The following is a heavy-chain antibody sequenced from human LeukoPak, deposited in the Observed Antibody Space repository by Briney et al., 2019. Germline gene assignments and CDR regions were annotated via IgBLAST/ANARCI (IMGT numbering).Heavy chain of an antibody. CDR1: GFTFSSYA. D-gene: IGHD3-10*01. CDR3: AKDLRWFGELSSFGMDV. Sequence: GGSLRLSCAASGFTFSSYAMSWVRQAPGKGLEWVSGISWNSGSIGYADSVKGRFTISRDNAKNSLYLQMNSLRAEDTALYYCAKDLRWFGELSSFGMDVWGQGTTVTVSS. CDR2: ISWNSGSI. V-gene: IGHV3-9*01. J-gene: IGHJ6*02.